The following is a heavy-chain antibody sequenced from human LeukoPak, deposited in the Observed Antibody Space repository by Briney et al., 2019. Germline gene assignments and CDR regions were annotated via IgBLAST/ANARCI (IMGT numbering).Heavy chain of an antibody. V-gene: IGHV1-46*01. CDR1: GYTFTIYY. CDR3: ARARVPGWFDR. Sequence: GASVTVSCTSSGYTFTIYYIHWVRQAPGQGLEWMGIINPSGGSTSYAQKFQGRVTMTRDTSTSTVYMELSSLRSEDTALYYCARARVPGWFDRWGQGTLVTVSS. CDR2: INPSGGST. D-gene: IGHD2-2*01. J-gene: IGHJ5*02.